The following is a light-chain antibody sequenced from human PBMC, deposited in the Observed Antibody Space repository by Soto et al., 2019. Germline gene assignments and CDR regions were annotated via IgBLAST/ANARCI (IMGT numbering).Light chain of an antibody. V-gene: IGKV3-20*01. CDR1: ESVSSSF. CDR2: RTS. Sequence: VFTHSPGTLPLSPLERASLSCRTRESVSSSFLTWYQQKPGQAPRLLIYRTSNRVTGIPDRFSGSGSGTDFTLTISRLEPEDFAVYFCQHYGNSLWTFGQGTKVDI. CDR3: QHYGNSLWT. J-gene: IGKJ1*01.